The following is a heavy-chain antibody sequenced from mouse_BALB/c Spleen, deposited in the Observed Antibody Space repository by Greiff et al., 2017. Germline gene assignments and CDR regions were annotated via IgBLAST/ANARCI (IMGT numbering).Heavy chain of an antibody. Sequence: EVHLVESGGGLVKPGGSLKLSCAASGFTFSSYAMSWVRQTPEKRLEWVASISSGGSTYYPDSVKGRFTISRDNARNILYLQMSSLRSEDTAMYYCARGIYWTYWGQGTLVTVSA. CDR1: GFTFSSYA. V-gene: IGHV5-6-5*01. CDR2: ISSGGST. J-gene: IGHJ3*01. CDR3: ARGIYWTY. D-gene: IGHD2-1*01.